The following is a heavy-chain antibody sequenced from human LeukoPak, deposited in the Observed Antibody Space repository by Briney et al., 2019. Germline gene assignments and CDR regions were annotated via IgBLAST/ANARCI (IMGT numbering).Heavy chain of an antibody. J-gene: IGHJ4*02. CDR2: MYNSGST. CDR1: GGSISGSY. D-gene: IGHD4-17*01. CDR3: ARGIESYGDYGY. V-gene: IGHV4-59*01. Sequence: SETLSLTCTVSGGSISGSYWSWIRQPPGKRLEWIAYMYNSGSTNYNPSLKSRVTISIDTSKNQFSLKLSSLTAADTAIYYCARGIESYGDYGYWGQGILVTVSS.